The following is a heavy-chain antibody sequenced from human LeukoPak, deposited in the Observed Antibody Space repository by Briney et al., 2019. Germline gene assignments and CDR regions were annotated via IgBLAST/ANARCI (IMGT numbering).Heavy chain of an antibody. V-gene: IGHV4-39*01. J-gene: IGHJ4*02. CDR2: VYYTGSA. CDR1: DGSISSSSYF. Sequence: SETLSLTCTVSDGSISSSSYFWGWGRQPPGKGLEWIGSVYYTGSAYCSPSLMSRATISVDTPNNQFSLKLSSVTAADTAVYYCARRLCSGGACYIDYWGQGTLVTVSS. CDR3: ARRLCSGGACYIDY. D-gene: IGHD2-15*01.